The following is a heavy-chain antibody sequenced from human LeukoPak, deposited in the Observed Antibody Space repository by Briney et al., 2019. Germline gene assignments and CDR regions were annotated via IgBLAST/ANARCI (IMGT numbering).Heavy chain of an antibody. J-gene: IGHJ4*02. V-gene: IGHV3-7*01. D-gene: IGHD2-8*01. CDR1: EFIFSNNW. Sequence: PGGSLRLSCTASEFIFSNNWMSWVRQAPGKGLEWVANINQGANLLHYVDSVKGRFTVSRDNAKNSLYLQLNSLRVEDTAVYYCARIDDTNNYIDYRGQGTPVTVSS. CDR3: ARIDDTNNYIDY. CDR2: INQGANLL.